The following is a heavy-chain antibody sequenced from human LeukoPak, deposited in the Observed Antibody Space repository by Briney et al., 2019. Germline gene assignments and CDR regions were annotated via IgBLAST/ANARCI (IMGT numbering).Heavy chain of an antibody. CDR1: GFTFSTSW. J-gene: IGHJ4*02. CDR3: ARPSGSSPR. CDR2: IKQDGSEK. V-gene: IGHV3-7*01. D-gene: IGHD1-26*01. Sequence: GGSLRLSCAASGFTFSTSWMTWVRQAPGKGLEWVANIKQDGSEKYYVDSVKGRFTISRDNAKNSLYLQMNSLRAEDTAVYYCARPSGSSPRWGQGTLVTVSS.